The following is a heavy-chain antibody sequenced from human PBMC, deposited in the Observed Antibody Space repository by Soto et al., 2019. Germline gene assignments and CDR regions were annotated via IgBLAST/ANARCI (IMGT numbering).Heavy chain of an antibody. J-gene: IGHJ6*02. D-gene: IGHD6-19*01. CDR1: GFTFSSYA. CDR3: SKGGAIALAGHDYLHIDV. CDR2: IGGGGTDT. V-gene: IGHV3-23*01. Sequence: EVPLLESGGDLVQPGGSLSLSCAASGFTFSSYAMSWVRQAPGQGLEWVSGIGGGGTDTYYANSVRGRLTISRDNSDNTQYLQMHSLRADDTAVYYCSKGGAIALAGHDYLHIDVWSLGATVADSS.